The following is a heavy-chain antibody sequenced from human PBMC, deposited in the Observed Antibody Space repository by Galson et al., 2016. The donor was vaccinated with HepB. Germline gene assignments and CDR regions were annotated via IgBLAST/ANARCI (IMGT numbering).Heavy chain of an antibody. CDR2: ISHSGSV. J-gene: IGHJ4*02. V-gene: IGHV4-31*03. CDR3: ARYGSWTGFDY. D-gene: IGHD6-13*01. CDR1: LDTISITGYF. Sequence: TLSLTCTVSLDTISITGYFWSWIRQVPGGCLEWIGYISHSGSVYLNPSLKSRSVISVDTSKNQFSLDVRSVTAADTAVYFCARYGSWTGFDYWGRGILVTVSS.